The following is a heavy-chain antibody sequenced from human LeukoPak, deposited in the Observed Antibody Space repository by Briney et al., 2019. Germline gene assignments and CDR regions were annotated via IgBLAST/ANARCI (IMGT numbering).Heavy chain of an antibody. CDR1: GFTFSSYA. CDR2: ISYDGSNK. J-gene: IGHJ2*01. Sequence: PGGSLRLSCAASGFTFSSYAMHWVRQAPGKGLEWVAVISYDGSNKYYADSVKGRFTISRDNSKNTLYLQMNSLRAEDTAVYYCARKGVGYWYFDLWGRGTLVTVSS. D-gene: IGHD1-26*01. V-gene: IGHV3-30-3*01. CDR3: ARKGVGYWYFDL.